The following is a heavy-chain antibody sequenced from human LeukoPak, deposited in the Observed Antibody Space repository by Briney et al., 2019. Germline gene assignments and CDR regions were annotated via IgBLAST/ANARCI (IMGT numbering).Heavy chain of an antibody. J-gene: IGHJ4*02. Sequence: GGSLRLSCAASGFTFSSYGMHWVRQAPGKGLEWVAVISYDGSNKYYADSVKGRFTISRDNSKNTLYLQMNSLRAEDTAVYYCAKMGNEGSSWYQAYFDYWGQGTLVTVSS. D-gene: IGHD6-13*01. CDR1: GFTFSSYG. CDR2: ISYDGSNK. CDR3: AKMGNEGSSWYQAYFDY. V-gene: IGHV3-30*18.